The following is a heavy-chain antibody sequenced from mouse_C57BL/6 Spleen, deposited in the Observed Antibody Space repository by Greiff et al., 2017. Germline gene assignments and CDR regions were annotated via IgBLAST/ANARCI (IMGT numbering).Heavy chain of an antibody. V-gene: IGHV1-18*01. J-gene: IGHJ4*01. Sequence: EVQLQQSGPELVKPGASVKIPCKASGYTFTDYNMDWVKQSPGKSLEWIGAINPNNGGTIYNQKFKGKATLTVDKSSSTAYMELRSLTSGDTAVYYCARGHDGYDVAMDYWGQGTSVTVSS. CDR1: GYTFTDYN. D-gene: IGHD2-2*01. CDR2: INPNNGGT. CDR3: ARGHDGYDVAMDY.